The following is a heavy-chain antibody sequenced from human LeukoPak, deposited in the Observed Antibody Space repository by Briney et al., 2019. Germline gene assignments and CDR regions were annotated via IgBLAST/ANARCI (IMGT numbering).Heavy chain of an antibody. CDR3: AKGSRAQVLAAHFDY. J-gene: IGHJ4*02. D-gene: IGHD2-2*01. CDR2: ISGSGGST. Sequence: PGGSLRLSCAASGFTFSSYAMSWVRQAPGKGLEWVSAISGSGGSTYYADSVKGRFTISRDNSKNTLYLQMNSLRAEDTAVYYCAKGSRAQVLAAHFDYWGQGSLVTVSS. V-gene: IGHV3-23*01. CDR1: GFTFSSYA.